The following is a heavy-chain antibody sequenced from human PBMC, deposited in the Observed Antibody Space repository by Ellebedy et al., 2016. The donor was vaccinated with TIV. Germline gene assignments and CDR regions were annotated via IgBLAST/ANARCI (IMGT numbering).Heavy chain of an antibody. D-gene: IGHD3-3*02. CDR3: AKISPTHRGAFDI. Sequence: GESLKISXAAPTFTLGDYYMSWIRQAPGKGLECIAYISINGLTTYYADSVKGRFTISRDNSKNTLFLQMNSLRGDDTARYYCAKISPTHRGAFDIWGQGTMVTVSS. CDR2: ISINGLTT. J-gene: IGHJ3*02. V-gene: IGHV3-11*01. CDR1: TFTLGDYY.